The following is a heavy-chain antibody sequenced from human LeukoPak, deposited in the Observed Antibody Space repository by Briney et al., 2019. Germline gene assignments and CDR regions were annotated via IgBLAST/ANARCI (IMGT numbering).Heavy chain of an antibody. V-gene: IGHV3-48*01. CDR3: AGRFRFLEWSPI. D-gene: IGHD3-3*01. CDR2: ISSSSSTI. J-gene: IGHJ3*02. Sequence: GGSLRLSCAASGFTFSSYSMNWVRQAPGKGLEWVSYISSSSSTIYYADSVKGRFTISRDNAKNSLYLQMNGLRAEGTAVYYCAGRFRFLEWSPIWGQGTMVTVSS. CDR1: GFTFSSYS.